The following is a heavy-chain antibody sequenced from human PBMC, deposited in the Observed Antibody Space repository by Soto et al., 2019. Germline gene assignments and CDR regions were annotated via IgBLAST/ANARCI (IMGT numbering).Heavy chain of an antibody. CDR1: GYTFTSYG. J-gene: IGHJ3*02. V-gene: IGHV1-18*01. Sequence: ASVKVSCKASGYTFTSYGISWVRQAPGQGLEWMGWISAYNGNTNYAQKLQGRVTMTTGTSTSTAYMELRSLRSDDTAVYYCARGTMVRGVTHDAFDIWGQGTMVTVSS. D-gene: IGHD3-10*01. CDR3: ARGTMVRGVTHDAFDI. CDR2: ISAYNGNT.